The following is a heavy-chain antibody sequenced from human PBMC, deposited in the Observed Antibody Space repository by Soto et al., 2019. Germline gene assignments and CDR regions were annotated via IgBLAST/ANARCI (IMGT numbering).Heavy chain of an antibody. CDR2: LNTYNGNT. CDR3: VRAQTPTESDF. D-gene: IGHD4-4*01. V-gene: IGHV1-18*01. CDR1: GYTFTNYG. Sequence: QIQLVQSESEVKKPGASVKVSCKTSGYTFTNYGVTWVRQAPGQGLEWMGWLNTYNGNTKYAQRFQGRVTMTPDTSASTAYVELRSLRSVDTAVYYCVRAQTPTESDFWGQGTLVTVSS. J-gene: IGHJ4*02.